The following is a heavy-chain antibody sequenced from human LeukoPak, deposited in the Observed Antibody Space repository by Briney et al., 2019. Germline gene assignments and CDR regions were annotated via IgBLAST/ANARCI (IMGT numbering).Heavy chain of an antibody. CDR3: ARHYSSFAPFDY. V-gene: IGHV3-33*01. Sequence: GGSLRLSCAASGFTISNYGFHWVRQAPGKGLEWVSVIWYDGSKKNYAESVKGRFTISRDTFKNTLYLQMNSLKVEDTAVYYCARHYSSFAPFDYWGQGTLVTVSS. J-gene: IGHJ4*02. D-gene: IGHD4-11*01. CDR1: GFTISNYG. CDR2: IWYDGSKK.